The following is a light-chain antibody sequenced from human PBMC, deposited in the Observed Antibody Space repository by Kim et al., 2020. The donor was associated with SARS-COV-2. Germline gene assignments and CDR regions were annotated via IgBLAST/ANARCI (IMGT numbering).Light chain of an antibody. CDR2: TNN. Sequence: GQTVTLSCAGGSSNIVANYVHWYQHVPGAAPRLLIHTNNQRPSGVPDRFSASKSGTSASLAISGLRSEDEADYYCAAWDDSLSGYVFGTGTKVTVL. J-gene: IGLJ1*01. V-gene: IGLV1-47*01. CDR3: AAWDDSLSGYV. CDR1: SSNIVANY.